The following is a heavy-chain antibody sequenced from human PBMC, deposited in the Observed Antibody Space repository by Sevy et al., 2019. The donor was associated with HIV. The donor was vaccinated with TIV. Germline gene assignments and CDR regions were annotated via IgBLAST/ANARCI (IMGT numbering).Heavy chain of an antibody. CDR2: IWYDGTIK. J-gene: IGHJ4*02. D-gene: IGHD2-21*02. CDR1: GFTFRSYV. Sequence: GGSLRLSCAASGFTFRSYVMHWVRQAPGKGLEWVALIWYDGTIKYYADSVKGRFTISRDNSKDTLFLQMNSLTPEDTAVYYCARGGGYCGGDCYSIDYWGQGALVTVSS. V-gene: IGHV3-33*08. CDR3: ARGGGYCGGDCYSIDY.